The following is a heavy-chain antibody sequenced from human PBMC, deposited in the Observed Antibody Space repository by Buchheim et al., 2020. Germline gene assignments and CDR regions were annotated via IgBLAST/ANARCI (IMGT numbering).Heavy chain of an antibody. CDR2: ISSSGSTI. D-gene: IGHD3-22*01. CDR1: GFTFSSYE. J-gene: IGHJ4*02. Sequence: EVQLVESGGGLVQPGGSLRLSCAASGFTFSSYEMNWVRQAPGKGLEWVSYISSSGSTIYYADSVKGRFTFSRDNAKNSLYLQMNSLRAEDTAVYYCAASPRGDYYDSSGYYYVGYFDYWGQGTL. CDR3: AASPRGDYYDSSGYYYVGYFDY. V-gene: IGHV3-48*03.